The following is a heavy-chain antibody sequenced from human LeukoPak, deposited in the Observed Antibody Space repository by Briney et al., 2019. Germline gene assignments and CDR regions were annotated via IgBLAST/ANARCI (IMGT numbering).Heavy chain of an antibody. Sequence: ASVKVSCKASGYTFTSYGISWVRQAPGQGLEWMGWISAYNGNTNYAQKLQGRVTMTTDTSTSTACMELRSLRSDDTAVYYCARDRRYSSSSNSYYYYGMDVWGQGTTVTVSS. CDR1: GYTFTSYG. CDR3: ARDRRYSSSSNSYYYYGMDV. J-gene: IGHJ6*02. D-gene: IGHD6-6*01. CDR2: ISAYNGNT. V-gene: IGHV1-18*01.